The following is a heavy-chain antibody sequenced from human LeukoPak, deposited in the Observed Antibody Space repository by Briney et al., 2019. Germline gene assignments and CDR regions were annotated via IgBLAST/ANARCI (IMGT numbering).Heavy chain of an antibody. CDR2: IYHSGST. CDR3: ARGMGETSYWYFDL. J-gene: IGHJ2*01. CDR1: GGSISSGGYS. D-gene: IGHD2-2*01. Sequence: SQTLSLTCAVSGGSISSGGYSWSWIRQPPGKGLEWIGYIYHSGSTYYNPSLKSRVTISVDRSKNQFSLKLSSVTAADTAVYYCARGMGETSYWYFDLWGRGTLVTVSS. V-gene: IGHV4-30-2*01.